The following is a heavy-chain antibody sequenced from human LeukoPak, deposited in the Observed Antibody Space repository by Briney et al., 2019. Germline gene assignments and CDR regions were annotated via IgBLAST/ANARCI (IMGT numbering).Heavy chain of an antibody. V-gene: IGHV3-66*01. CDR1: GFTVGSNY. Sequence: GGSLRLSCAASGFTVGSNYMNWVRQAPGKGLEWVSVIYDGGSTYYADSVKGRFAISRDNAKNSLYLQMNSLRAEDTAVYYCARWWSSWSNWGQGTLVTVSS. D-gene: IGHD6-13*01. CDR3: ARWWSSWSN. J-gene: IGHJ4*02. CDR2: IYDGGST.